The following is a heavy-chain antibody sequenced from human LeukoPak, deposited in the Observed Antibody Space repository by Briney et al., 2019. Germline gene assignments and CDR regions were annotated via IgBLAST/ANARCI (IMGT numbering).Heavy chain of an antibody. V-gene: IGHV3-23*01. CDR1: GFIFSSYD. D-gene: IGHD3-22*01. CDR2: ISGSGGSGSGGRT. J-gene: IGHJ4*02. Sequence: PGGSLRLSCAASGFIFSSYDMSWVRQAPGKGLEWVSGISGSGGSGSGGRTYYADSVKGRFTITRDNSKDTLFLQMLGLRAEDTAVYYCVKGRAYYDSSGRNFDYWGQGTLVTVS. CDR3: VKGRAYYDSSGRNFDY.